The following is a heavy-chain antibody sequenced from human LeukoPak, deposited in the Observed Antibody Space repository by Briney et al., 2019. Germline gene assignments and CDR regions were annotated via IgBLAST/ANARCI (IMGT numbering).Heavy chain of an antibody. CDR1: GFTFSSYS. Sequence: GGSLRLSCAASGFTFSSYSINWVRQAPGKGLEWVSYISRSGGTKYYADSVKGRFTISRDNAKNSLYLQMNSLRDDDTAVYYCARDDFGSSDAFDIWGQGTMVTVSS. CDR2: ISRSGGTK. CDR3: ARDDFGSSDAFDI. D-gene: IGHD3-10*01. J-gene: IGHJ3*02. V-gene: IGHV3-48*02.